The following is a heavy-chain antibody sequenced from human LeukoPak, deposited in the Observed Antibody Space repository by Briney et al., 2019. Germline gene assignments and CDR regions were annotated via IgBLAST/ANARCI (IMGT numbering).Heavy chain of an antibody. D-gene: IGHD3-22*01. Sequence: GASVKVSCKASGYTFTSYYLHWVRQAPGQGLEWMGWINPNSGGTNYAQKFQGWVTMTRDTSISTAYMELSRLRSDDTAVYYCARGLGHYYDSSGYYHFDYWGQGTLVTVSS. V-gene: IGHV1-2*04. CDR3: ARGLGHYYDSSGYYHFDY. CDR2: INPNSGGT. CDR1: GYTFTSYY. J-gene: IGHJ4*02.